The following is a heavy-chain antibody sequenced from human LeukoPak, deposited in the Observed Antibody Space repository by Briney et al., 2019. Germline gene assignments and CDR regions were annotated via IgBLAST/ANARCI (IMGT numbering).Heavy chain of an antibody. Sequence: GGSLRLSCAASGFTVSSNYMSWVRQAPGKGLEWVAVISYDGSNKYYADSVKGRFTISRDNSKNTLYLQMNSLRAEDTAVYYCAKDPQNNWNDVEWFDPWGRGTLVTVSS. V-gene: IGHV3-30*18. CDR1: GFTVSSNY. CDR2: ISYDGSNK. J-gene: IGHJ5*02. D-gene: IGHD1-20*01. CDR3: AKDPQNNWNDVEWFDP.